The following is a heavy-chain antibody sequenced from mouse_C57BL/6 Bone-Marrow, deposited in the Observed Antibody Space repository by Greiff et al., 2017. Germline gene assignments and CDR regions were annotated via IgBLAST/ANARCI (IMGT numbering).Heavy chain of an antibody. D-gene: IGHD3-2*02. CDR1: GYTFTSYG. V-gene: IGHV1-81*01. J-gene: IGHJ4*01. CDR3: ARQLRPPMDY. Sequence: QVQLQQSGAELARPGASVKLSCKASGYTFTSYGISWVKQRTGQGLEWIGEIYPRSGNTYYNEQFKGKATLTADKSSSTAYMELRSLTSEDSAVYFCARQLRPPMDYWGQGTSVTVSS. CDR2: IYPRSGNT.